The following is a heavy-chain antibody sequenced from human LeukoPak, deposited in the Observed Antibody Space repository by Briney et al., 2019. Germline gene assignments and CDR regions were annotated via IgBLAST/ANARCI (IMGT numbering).Heavy chain of an antibody. CDR1: GFNFNIYT. Sequence: GGSLRLSCAASGFNFNIYTMSWVRQAQGKGLEWISAVGSGGTRYYADSVKGRFTISRDNSANTVSLQMDSLRADDAAMYYCAKMRGMPREAYHFDRWGQGTLVAVSS. CDR2: VGSGGTR. V-gene: IGHV3-23*01. CDR3: AKMRGMPREAYHFDR. J-gene: IGHJ4*02. D-gene: IGHD1-26*01.